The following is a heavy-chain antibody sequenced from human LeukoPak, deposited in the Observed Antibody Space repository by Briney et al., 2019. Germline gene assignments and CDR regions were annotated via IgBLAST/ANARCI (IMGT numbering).Heavy chain of an antibody. CDR1: GGTFSSYA. Sequence: GASVKVSCKASGGTFSSYAISWVRQAPGQGPEWMGGIIPIFGTANYAQKFQGRVTITADKSTSTAYMELSSLRSEDTAVYYCARVFHARRGTSDYMDVWGKGTTVTVSS. CDR3: ARVFHARRGTSDYMDV. J-gene: IGHJ6*03. CDR2: IIPIFGTA. V-gene: IGHV1-69*06. D-gene: IGHD2-2*01.